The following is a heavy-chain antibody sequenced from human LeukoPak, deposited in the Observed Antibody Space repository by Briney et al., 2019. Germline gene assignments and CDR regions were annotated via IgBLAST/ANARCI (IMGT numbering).Heavy chain of an antibody. V-gene: IGHV4-38-2*02. CDR3: ARGLSGIAVAPGDY. Sequence: PSETLSLTCTVSGYSISSGYYWGWIRQPPGKGLELIGSIYHTGSTYYNPSLKSRVTISVDTSKNQFSLKLGSVTAADTAVYYCARGLSGIAVAPGDYWGQGTLVTVSS. J-gene: IGHJ4*02. CDR1: GYSISSGYY. CDR2: IYHTGST. D-gene: IGHD6-19*01.